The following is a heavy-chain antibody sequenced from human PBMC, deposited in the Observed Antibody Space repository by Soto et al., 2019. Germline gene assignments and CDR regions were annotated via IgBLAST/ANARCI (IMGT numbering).Heavy chain of an antibody. Sequence: ASVKVSCKASGYTFTGYYMHWVRQAPGQGLEWMGWINPNSGGTNYAQKFQGRVTMTRDTSISTAYMELSRLRSDDTVVYYCARAGAYCGGDCYLPLYYYYYYGMDVWGQGTTVTVSS. CDR3: ARAGAYCGGDCYLPLYYYYYYGMDV. J-gene: IGHJ6*02. V-gene: IGHV1-2*02. CDR1: GYTFTGYY. D-gene: IGHD2-21*02. CDR2: INPNSGGT.